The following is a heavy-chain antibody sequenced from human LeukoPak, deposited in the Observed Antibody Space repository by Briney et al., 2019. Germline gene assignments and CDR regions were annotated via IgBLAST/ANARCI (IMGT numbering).Heavy chain of an antibody. CDR3: ARYDFWSGFGWFDP. CDR1: GGTFSSYA. Sequence: SVKVSCKASGGTFSSYAISWVRQAHGQGLEWMGGIIPIFGTANYAQKFQGRVTITADESTSTAYMELSSLRSEDTAVYYCARYDFWSGFGWFDPWGQGTLVTVSS. CDR2: IIPIFGTA. V-gene: IGHV1-69*13. J-gene: IGHJ5*02. D-gene: IGHD3-3*01.